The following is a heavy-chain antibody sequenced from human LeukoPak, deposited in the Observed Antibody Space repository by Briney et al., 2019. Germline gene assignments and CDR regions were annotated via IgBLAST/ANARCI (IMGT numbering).Heavy chain of an antibody. Sequence: GGSLRLSCAASGFTFSTSLMNWVRQAPGKGLEWVANIKEDGSQKYYVDSVKGRFTISRDNAKNSLYLQMNSLRAEDTAVYYCARDRGWLQFDYWGQGTLVTVSS. V-gene: IGHV3-7*04. CDR1: GFTFSTSL. CDR2: IKEDGSQK. CDR3: ARDRGWLQFDY. D-gene: IGHD5-24*01. J-gene: IGHJ4*02.